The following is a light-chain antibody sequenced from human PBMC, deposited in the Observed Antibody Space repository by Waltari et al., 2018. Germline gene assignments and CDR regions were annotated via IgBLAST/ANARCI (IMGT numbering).Light chain of an antibody. Sequence: QSALTQPPSASGSPGQSVTISCTGTSSDVGAYDYVSWYQQHPGKAPKFIIYDVNKRPSGVPDRVSGSKSGNTASLTVSGLQAEDEADYVCSSYGGSNNFAVFGGGTKLTVL. CDR1: SSDVGAYDY. V-gene: IGLV2-8*01. CDR2: DVN. J-gene: IGLJ2*01. CDR3: SSYGGSNNFAV.